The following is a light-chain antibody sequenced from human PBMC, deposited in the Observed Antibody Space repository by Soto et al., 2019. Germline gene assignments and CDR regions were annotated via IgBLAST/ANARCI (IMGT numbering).Light chain of an antibody. Sequence: ALQMTQSPSSLSASVGDRVTITCRASQGIRNDLGWYQQKPGKAPKLLIYAASSLQSGVPSRFSGSGSGTDFTLTISSLQPEDFAAYYCLQDYNYPFTFGPGTKVDI. V-gene: IGKV1-6*01. J-gene: IGKJ3*01. CDR1: QGIRND. CDR2: AAS. CDR3: LQDYNYPFT.